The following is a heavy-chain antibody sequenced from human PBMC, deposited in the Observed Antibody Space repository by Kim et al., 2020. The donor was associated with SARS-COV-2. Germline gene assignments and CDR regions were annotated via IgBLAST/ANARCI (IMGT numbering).Heavy chain of an antibody. J-gene: IGHJ4*01. CDR2: MHSTGHT. CDR3: ARSLGSSSGWPDYFDY. Sequence: SETLSLTCNVSGGSISGNSWSWIRQPPGKGLEWIGYMHSTGHTSHNHSLKIRVAISIDTSKNQFSLRLKYVTAADTALYFCARSLGSSSGWPDYFDYWGQGILVTVSS. CDR1: GGSISGNS. D-gene: IGHD6-6*01. V-gene: IGHV4-4*08.